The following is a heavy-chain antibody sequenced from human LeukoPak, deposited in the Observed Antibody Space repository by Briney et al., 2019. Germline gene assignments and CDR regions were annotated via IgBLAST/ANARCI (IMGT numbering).Heavy chain of an antibody. Sequence: ASVKVSCKASGYTFTSYYMHWVRQAPGQGLGWMGIINPSGGSTSYAQKFQGRVTMTRDMSTSTVYMELSSLRSEDTAVYYCASEVAAAGYYYYYMDVWGKGTTVTVSS. CDR1: GYTFTSYY. CDR3: ASEVAAAGYYYYYMDV. V-gene: IGHV1-46*01. J-gene: IGHJ6*03. CDR2: INPSGGST. D-gene: IGHD6-13*01.